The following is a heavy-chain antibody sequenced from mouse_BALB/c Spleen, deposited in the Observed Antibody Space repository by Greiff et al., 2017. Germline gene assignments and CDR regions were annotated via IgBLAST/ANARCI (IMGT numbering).Heavy chain of an antibody. CDR3: ARRGLLRSFAY. V-gene: IGHV3-2*02. J-gene: IGHJ3*01. CDR1: GYSITSDYA. Sequence: ESGPGLVKPSQSLSLTCTVTGYSITSDYAWNWIRQFPGNKLEWMGYISYSGSTSYNPSLKSRISITRDTSKNQFFLQLNSVTTEDTATYYCARRGLLRSFAYWGQGTLVTVSA. CDR2: ISYSGST. D-gene: IGHD2-3*01.